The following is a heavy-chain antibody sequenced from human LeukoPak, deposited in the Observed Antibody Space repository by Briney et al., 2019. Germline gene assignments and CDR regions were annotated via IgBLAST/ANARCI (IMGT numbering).Heavy chain of an antibody. CDR2: IYPGDSDT. CDR3: ARDNLHYATKWYHGFDP. CDR1: GYSFTSYW. V-gene: IGHV5-51*01. D-gene: IGHD2-2*01. Sequence: GESLKISCKGSGYSFTSYWIGWVRQMPGKGLEWMGIIYPGDSDTRYSPSFQGQVTISADKSISTAYLQWSSLKASDTAMYYCARDNLHYATKWYHGFDPWGQGTLVTVSS. J-gene: IGHJ5*02.